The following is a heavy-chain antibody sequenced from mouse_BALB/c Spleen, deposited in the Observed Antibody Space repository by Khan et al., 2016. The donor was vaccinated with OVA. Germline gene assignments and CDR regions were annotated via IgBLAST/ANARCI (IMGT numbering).Heavy chain of an antibody. V-gene: IGHV9-3-1*01. Sequence: QIQLVQSGPKLKKPGEIVKISCKASGYTFTNYGMNWVKQAPGKGLKWMGWINTYTGETTYADDFKGRFAFSLETSASTAYLQINSLRNEDTATYFCVKGDDYDGTYWGQGTLVTVSA. CDR1: GYTFTNYG. D-gene: IGHD2-4*01. J-gene: IGHJ3*01. CDR3: VKGDDYDGTY. CDR2: INTYTGET.